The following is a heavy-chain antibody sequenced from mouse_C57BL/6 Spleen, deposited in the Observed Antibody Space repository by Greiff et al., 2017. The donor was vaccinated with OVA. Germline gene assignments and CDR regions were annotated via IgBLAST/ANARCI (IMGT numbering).Heavy chain of an antibody. D-gene: IGHD3-2*02. CDR1: GFTFSDYY. V-gene: IGHV5-16*01. J-gene: IGHJ2*01. CDR2: INYDGSST. Sequence: EVKVVESEGGLVQPGSSMKLSCTASGFTFSDYYMAWVRQVPEKGLEWVANINYDGSSTYYLDSLKSRFIISRDNAKNILYLQMSSLKSEDTATYYCARVGTPGYYVDYWGQGTTLTVSS. CDR3: ARVGTPGYYVDY.